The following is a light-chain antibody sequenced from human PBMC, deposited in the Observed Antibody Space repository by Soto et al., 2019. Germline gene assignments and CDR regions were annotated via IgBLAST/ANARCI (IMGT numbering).Light chain of an antibody. V-gene: IGKV3-20*01. CDR2: SAS. Sequence: TQSPGTLSVSPGERATLSCRASQGVTSAFLAWYQQTPGQAPRLLIHSASRRAAGTPDRFSGSGSETDFTLTISRLEPEDFALYYCQQYGSSAPITFGQGTRLEI. J-gene: IGKJ5*01. CDR1: QGVTSAF. CDR3: QQYGSSAPIT.